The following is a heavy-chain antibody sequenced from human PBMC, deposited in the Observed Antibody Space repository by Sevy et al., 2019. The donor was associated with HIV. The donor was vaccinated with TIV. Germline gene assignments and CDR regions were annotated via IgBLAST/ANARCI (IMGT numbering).Heavy chain of an antibody. CDR3: VGPKLTYTNGWHYFDY. D-gene: IGHD2-8*01. V-gene: IGHV4-39*01. Sequence: SETLSLTCIVSGASISNTAYYWGWIRQSPGKGLEWIASIRHGGYTFYNPSLKSRVTISPDTSKNQFSLKLTSVSAADTSIYYCVGPKLTYTNGWHYFDYWGQGTVVTVSS. CDR1: GASISNTAYY. CDR2: IRHGGYT. J-gene: IGHJ4*02.